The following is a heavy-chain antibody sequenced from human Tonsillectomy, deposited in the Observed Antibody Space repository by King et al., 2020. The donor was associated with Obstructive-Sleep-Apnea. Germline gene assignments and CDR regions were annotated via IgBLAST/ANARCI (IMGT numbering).Heavy chain of an antibody. D-gene: IGHD3-10*01. V-gene: IGHV3-15*01. CDR1: GFTFSNAW. CDR2: IKSKTDGGTT. Sequence: VQLVESGGGLVKPGGSLRLSCAASGFTFSNAWMSWVRQAPGKGLEWVGRIKSKTDGGTTDYAAPVKGRFTISRDDSKNTLYLQMNSLKTEDTAVYYCTTDTDYYGSGSYPGFDYWGQGTLVTVSS. J-gene: IGHJ4*02. CDR3: TTDTDYYGSGSYPGFDY.